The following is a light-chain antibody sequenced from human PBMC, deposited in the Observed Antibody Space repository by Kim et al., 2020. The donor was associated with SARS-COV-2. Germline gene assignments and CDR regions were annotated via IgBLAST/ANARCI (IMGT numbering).Light chain of an antibody. J-gene: IGLJ3*02. CDR1: SGSIARNY. CDR3: QSYDSSNRWV. V-gene: IGLV6-57*02. CDR2: EDN. Sequence: KKVTIYCTGSSGSIARNYVQWYPQRPRSATTTVIYEDNHSPSGVPDRFSGSIDSSSNSASLTISGLKTEDEADYYCQSYDSSNRWVFGGGTQLTVL.